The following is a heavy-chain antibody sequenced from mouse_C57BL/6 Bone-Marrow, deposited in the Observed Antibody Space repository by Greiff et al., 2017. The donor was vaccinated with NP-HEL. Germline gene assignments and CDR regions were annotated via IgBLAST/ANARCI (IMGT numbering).Heavy chain of an antibody. J-gene: IGHJ3*01. CDR3: ARPHYSNSSAWFAY. CDR1: GFTFSDYG. D-gene: IGHD2-5*01. V-gene: IGHV5-17*01. Sequence: EVQVVESGGGLVKPGGSLKLSCAASGFTFSDYGMHWVRQAPEKGLEWVAYISSGSSTIYYADTVKGRFTISRDNAKNTLLLQMTSLRSEDTAMYYCARPHYSNSSAWFAYWGQGTLVTVSA. CDR2: ISSGSSTI.